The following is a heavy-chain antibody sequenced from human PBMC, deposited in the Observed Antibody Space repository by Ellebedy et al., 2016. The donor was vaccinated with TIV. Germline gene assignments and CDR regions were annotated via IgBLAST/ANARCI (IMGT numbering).Heavy chain of an antibody. Sequence: ASVKVSXKASGYTFTSYAMHWVRQAPGQRLEWMGWINAGNGNTKYSQKFQGRVTITRDTSASTAYMELSSLRSEDTAVYYCAREFVIGGDLGAFDIWGQGTMVTVSS. J-gene: IGHJ3*02. CDR1: GYTFTSYA. CDR2: INAGNGNT. CDR3: AREFVIGGDLGAFDI. D-gene: IGHD2/OR15-2a*01. V-gene: IGHV1-3*01.